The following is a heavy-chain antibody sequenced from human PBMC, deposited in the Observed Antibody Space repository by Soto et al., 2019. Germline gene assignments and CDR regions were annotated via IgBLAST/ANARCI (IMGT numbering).Heavy chain of an antibody. CDR2: TYYRSKWYN. D-gene: IGHD6-6*01. Sequence: SQTLSLTCAISGDSVSSNSAAWNWIRRSPSRGLEWLGRTYYRSKWYNDYAVSVKSRITINPDTSKNQFSLQLNSVTPEDTAVYYCARGYSSSPTNYYYYYGMDVWGQGTTVTVSS. CDR1: GDSVSSNSAA. CDR3: ARGYSSSPTNYYYYYGMDV. V-gene: IGHV6-1*01. J-gene: IGHJ6*02.